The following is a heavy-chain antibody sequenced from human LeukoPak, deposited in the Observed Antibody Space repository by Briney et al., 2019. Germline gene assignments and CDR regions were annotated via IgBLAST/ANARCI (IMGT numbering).Heavy chain of an antibody. CDR1: GFTVSSNY. D-gene: IGHD5-12*01. Sequence: TGGSLRLSCAASGFTVSSNYMSWVRQAPGKGLEWVSVIYSGGSTYYADSVKGRFTISRDNSKNTLYLQMNSLRAEDTAVYYRARGSGYSGYDLDYWGQGTLVTVSS. V-gene: IGHV3-53*01. J-gene: IGHJ4*02. CDR3: ARGSGYSGYDLDY. CDR2: IYSGGST.